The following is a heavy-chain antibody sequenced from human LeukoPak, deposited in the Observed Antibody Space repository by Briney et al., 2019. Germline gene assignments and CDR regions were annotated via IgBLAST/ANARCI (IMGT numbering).Heavy chain of an antibody. D-gene: IGHD6-13*01. CDR1: GYTFTSYG. V-gene: IGHV1-18*01. CDR2: ISAYNGNT. J-gene: IGHJ5*02. Sequence: ASVKLSCKASGYTFTSYGISWVRQAPGQGLEWMGWISAYNGNTNYAQKLQGRVTMTTDTSTSTAYMELRSLRSDDTAVYYCARGYVVAAAGGGNNWFDPWGQGTLVTVSS. CDR3: ARGYVVAAAGGGNNWFDP.